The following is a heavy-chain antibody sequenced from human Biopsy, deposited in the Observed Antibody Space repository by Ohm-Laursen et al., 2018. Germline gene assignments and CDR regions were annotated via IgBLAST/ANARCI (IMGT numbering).Heavy chain of an antibody. CDR3: AREFYGNGMDV. Sequence: SDTLSLTCTVSGGSISSYCWNWIRQPPGKGLEWIGYIYYSGSTNYNPSLKSRVTISIDTSKNQFSLNMSSVTAADTAVYYCAREFYGNGMDVWGQGTTVTVS. J-gene: IGHJ6*02. CDR2: IYYSGST. V-gene: IGHV4-59*01. CDR1: GGSISSYC. D-gene: IGHD4-17*01.